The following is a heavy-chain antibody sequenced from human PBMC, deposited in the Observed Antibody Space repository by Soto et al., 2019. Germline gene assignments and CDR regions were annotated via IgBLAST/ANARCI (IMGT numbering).Heavy chain of an antibody. J-gene: IGHJ3*02. CDR3: ARDLSYYDSMEAFDI. D-gene: IGHD3-22*01. V-gene: IGHV1-46*01. CDR2: INPSGGST. Sequence: ASVKVSCKASGYTFTSYYMHWVRQAPGQGLEWMGIINPSGGSTSYAQKFQGRVTMTRDTSTSTVYMELSSLRSEDTAVYYCARDLSYYDSMEAFDIWGQGTMVTLSS. CDR1: GYTFTSYY.